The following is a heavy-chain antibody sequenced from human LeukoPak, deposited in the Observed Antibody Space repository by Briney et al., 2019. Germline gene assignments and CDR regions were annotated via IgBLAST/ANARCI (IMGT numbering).Heavy chain of an antibody. Sequence: GGSLRLSCAASGCTFSSYEMNWVRQAPGKGLEWVSYISSSGSTIYYADSVKGRFTISRDNARNSLYLQMNSLRAEDTAVYYCARDQAMVRGVIINYFDYWGQGTLVTVSS. J-gene: IGHJ4*02. CDR3: ARDQAMVRGVIINYFDY. CDR1: GCTFSSYE. D-gene: IGHD3-10*01. CDR2: ISSSGSTI. V-gene: IGHV3-48*03.